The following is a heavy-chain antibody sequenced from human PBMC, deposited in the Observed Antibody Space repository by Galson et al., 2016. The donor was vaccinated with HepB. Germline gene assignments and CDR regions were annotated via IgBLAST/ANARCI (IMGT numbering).Heavy chain of an antibody. V-gene: IGHV3-7*05. J-gene: IGHJ4*02. Sequence: SLRLSCAASGLTFSTYWMSWVRQAPGKGLEWVANIKEDGSEKNYVDSVKGRFTISRDNAKNSVCLDMNSLRADDTAVYYCVRGRPQQWLVSTFDYWGQGNLVTVSS. D-gene: IGHD6-19*01. CDR1: GLTFSTYW. CDR2: IKEDGSEK. CDR3: VRGRPQQWLVSTFDY.